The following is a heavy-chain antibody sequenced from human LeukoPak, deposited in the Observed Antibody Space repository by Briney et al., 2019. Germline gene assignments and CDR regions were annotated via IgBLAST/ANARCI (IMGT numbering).Heavy chain of an antibody. V-gene: IGHV1-2*02. D-gene: IGHD3-3*01. Sequence: ASVKVSCKASGYTFTGYYMHWVRQAPGQGLEWMGWINPNSGGTNYAQKFQGRVTMTRDTSISTAYMELRSLRSDDTAVYYCARDGSTIFGVAADYWGQGTLVTVSS. CDR2: INPNSGGT. J-gene: IGHJ4*02. CDR3: ARDGSTIFGVAADY. CDR1: GYTFTGYY.